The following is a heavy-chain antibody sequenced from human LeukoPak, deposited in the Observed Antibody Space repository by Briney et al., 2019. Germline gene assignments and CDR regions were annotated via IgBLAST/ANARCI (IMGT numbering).Heavy chain of an antibody. CDR3: ARVEEGYGSGRRENYYYYYMDV. CDR2: IYTSGST. CDR1: GGSISSYY. Sequence: PPETLSLTCTVSGGSISSYYWSWIRQPAGKGLEWIGRIYTSGSTNYNPSLKSRVTMSVDTSKNQFSLKLSSVTAADTAVYYCARVEEGYGSGRRENYYYYYMDVWGKGTTVTISS. V-gene: IGHV4-4*07. J-gene: IGHJ6*03. D-gene: IGHD3-10*01.